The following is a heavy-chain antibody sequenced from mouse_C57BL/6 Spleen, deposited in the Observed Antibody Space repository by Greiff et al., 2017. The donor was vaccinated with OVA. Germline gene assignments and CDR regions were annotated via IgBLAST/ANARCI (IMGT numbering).Heavy chain of an antibody. J-gene: IGHJ4*01. CDR2: ISYDGSN. D-gene: IGHD2-12*01. CDR1: GYSITSGSY. V-gene: IGHV3-6*01. Sequence: EVQLKESGPGLVKPSQSLSLTCSVTGYSITSGSYWNWLRQFPGNKLEWMGYISYDGSNNYNPSLKNRISITRDTSKNQFFLKLNSVTTEDTATYYCARPLRLYAMDDWGQGTSVTVSS. CDR3: ARPLRLYAMDD.